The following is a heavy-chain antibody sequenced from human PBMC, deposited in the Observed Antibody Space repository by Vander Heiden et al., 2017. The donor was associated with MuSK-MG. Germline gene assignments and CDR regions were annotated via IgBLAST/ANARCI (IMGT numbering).Heavy chain of an antibody. CDR3: ARDNGDSPYYFDY. J-gene: IGHJ4*02. CDR1: GFTFSSYR. D-gene: IGHD4-17*01. V-gene: IGHV3-21*01. CDR2: ISSSSRYI. Sequence: EVQLFESGGGLVKPGGSLRLSCSAPGFTFSSYRMNWVRQAPGKGLEWVSSISSSSRYIYYTDSVKGRFTISRDNAKNSLYLQMNSLRAEDTAVYYCARDNGDSPYYFDYWGQGTLVTVSS.